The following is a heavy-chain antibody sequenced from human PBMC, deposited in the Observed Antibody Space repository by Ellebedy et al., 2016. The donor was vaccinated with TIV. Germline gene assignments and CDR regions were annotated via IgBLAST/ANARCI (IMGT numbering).Heavy chain of an antibody. CDR2: INSGGGT. D-gene: IGHD6-19*01. J-gene: IGHJ4*02. V-gene: IGHV3-66*01. CDR3: AREVGSSGWASGFDF. Sequence: LSLTCAASGFTVSKNYMNWVRQAPGKGLEWVSVINSGGGTHYAESVKGRFTISRDNSKNTLYLQMNSLRAEDTAVYYCAREVGSSGWASGFDFWGQGTLVTVSS. CDR1: GFTVSKNY.